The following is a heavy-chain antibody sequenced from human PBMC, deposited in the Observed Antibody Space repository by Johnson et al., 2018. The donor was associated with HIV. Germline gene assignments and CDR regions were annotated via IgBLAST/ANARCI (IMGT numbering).Heavy chain of an antibody. V-gene: IGHV3-23*01. CDR2: ISAAGGTT. CDR3: VKDLYCIDGVCRTDAFDI. Sequence: VQLVESLRLSCVASGFSLSPYAMTWVRQGPGKGLEWVSTISAAGGTTYYADSVKGRFLISRDTFKNTLYLDMSSLRAEDTAVYFCVKDLYCIDGVCRTDAFDIWGQGTMVTVSS. J-gene: IGHJ3*02. D-gene: IGHD2-8*01. CDR1: GFSLSPYA.